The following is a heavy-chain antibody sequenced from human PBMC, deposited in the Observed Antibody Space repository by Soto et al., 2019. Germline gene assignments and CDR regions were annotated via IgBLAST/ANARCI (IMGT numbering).Heavy chain of an antibody. CDR2: ISAYNGNT. Sequence: ASVKVSCKASGYTFTSYGISWVRQAPGQGLEWMGWISAYNGNTNYAQKLQGRVTMTTDTSTSTAYMELRSLRSDDTAVYYCARFFLGTSSYYYYMDVWGKGTTVTVSS. CDR3: ARFFLGTSSYYYYMDV. J-gene: IGHJ6*03. V-gene: IGHV1-18*01. CDR1: GYTFTSYG. D-gene: IGHD3-3*01.